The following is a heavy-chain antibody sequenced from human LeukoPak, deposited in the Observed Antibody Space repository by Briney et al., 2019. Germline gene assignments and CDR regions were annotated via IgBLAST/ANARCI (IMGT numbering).Heavy chain of an antibody. CDR2: IYCSGST. CDR3: TRDVPRSSGYPDN. J-gene: IGHJ4*02. CDR1: GGSISSGGYF. D-gene: IGHD3-22*01. V-gene: IGHV4-31*03. Sequence: SETLSLTCTVSGGSISSGGYFWSWIRQHPGKGLEWIGYIYCSGSTYYNPSLKSRVTISVDTSKNQFSLKLRSVTAADTAVYYCTRDVPRSSGYPDNWGQGTLVTVSS.